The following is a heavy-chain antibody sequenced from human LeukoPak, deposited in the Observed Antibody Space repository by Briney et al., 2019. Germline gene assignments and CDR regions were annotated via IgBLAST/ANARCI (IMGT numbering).Heavy chain of an antibody. CDR3: AKDLVPPDYYDSSGWGLDY. CDR2: IRYDGSNK. J-gene: IGHJ4*02. D-gene: IGHD3-22*01. CDR1: GFTFSSYG. Sequence: GGSLRVFCAASGFTFSSYGMHWVRQAPGKGLEWVAFIRYDGSNKYYADSEKGRFTISRDNSKNTLYLQMHSLRAEDTAVYYCAKDLVPPDYYDSSGWGLDYWGQGTLVTVSS. V-gene: IGHV3-30*02.